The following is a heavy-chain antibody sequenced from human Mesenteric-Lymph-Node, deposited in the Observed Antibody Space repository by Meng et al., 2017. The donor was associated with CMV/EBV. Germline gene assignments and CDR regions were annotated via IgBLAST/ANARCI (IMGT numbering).Heavy chain of an antibody. V-gene: IGHV3-30*04. J-gene: IGHJ6*02. CDR3: ARDPWDDFWSGYYTGFPPGVYYYGMDV. Sequence: GESLKISCAASGFTFSSYAMHWVRQAPGKGLEWVAVISYDGSNKYYADSVKGRFTISRDNSKNTLYLQMNSLRAEDTAVYYCARDPWDDFWSGYYTGFPPGVYYYGMDVWGQGTTVTVSS. D-gene: IGHD3-3*01. CDR2: ISYDGSNK. CDR1: GFTFSSYA.